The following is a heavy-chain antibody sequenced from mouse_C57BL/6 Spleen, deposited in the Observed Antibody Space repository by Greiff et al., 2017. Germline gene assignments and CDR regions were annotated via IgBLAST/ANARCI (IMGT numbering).Heavy chain of an antibody. D-gene: IGHD2-3*01. V-gene: IGHV1-15*01. J-gene: IGHJ2*01. Sequence: VQLQQSGAELVRPGASVTLSCKASGYTFTDYEMHWVKQTPVHGLEWIGAIDPETGGTAYNQKFKGKAILTADKSSSTAYMELRSLTSEDSAVYYCTRDGYYYFDYWGQGITLTVAS. CDR3: TRDGYYYFDY. CDR1: GYTFTDYE. CDR2: IDPETGGT.